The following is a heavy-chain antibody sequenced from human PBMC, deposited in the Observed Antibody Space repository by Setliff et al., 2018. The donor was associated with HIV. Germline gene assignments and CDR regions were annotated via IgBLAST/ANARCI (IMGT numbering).Heavy chain of an antibody. J-gene: IGHJ4*02. CDR2: VSGSGTNT. CDR1: GFSFSSYG. D-gene: IGHD6-13*01. V-gene: IGHV3-23*01. CDR3: ARAPPGDSSSWYGNPCFDS. Sequence: GGSLRLSCAASGFSFSSYGMGWVRQAPGKGLEWVSAVSGSGTNTYYADFVNGRFSISRDNSKNTLYLQMNSLRAEDTALYYCARAPPGDSSSWYGNPCFDSWGQGTLVTVSS.